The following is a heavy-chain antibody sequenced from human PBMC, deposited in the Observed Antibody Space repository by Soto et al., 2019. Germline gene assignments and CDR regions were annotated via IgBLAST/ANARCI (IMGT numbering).Heavy chain of an antibody. CDR2: VSGSGGST. Sequence: GGSLRLSCAASGFNFSSYAMSWVRQAPGKGLEWVSAVSGSGGSTYYADSVKGRFTISRDNSKNTLYLQMNSLRAEDTAVYYCAKDTSSFYRQLDWFDPWGQGTLVTVSS. D-gene: IGHD6-13*01. CDR3: AKDTSSFYRQLDWFDP. CDR1: GFNFSSYA. J-gene: IGHJ5*02. V-gene: IGHV3-23*01.